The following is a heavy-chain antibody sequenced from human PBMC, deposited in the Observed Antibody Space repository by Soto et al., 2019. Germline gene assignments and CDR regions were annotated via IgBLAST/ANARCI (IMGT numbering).Heavy chain of an antibody. D-gene: IGHD3-10*01. CDR1: GGTFTNYA. J-gene: IGHJ4*02. CDR2: VVPLYGSP. V-gene: IGHV1-69*01. Sequence: QVQLVQSGAEVKKPGSSVKVSCKASGGTFTNYAISWVRQAPGQGLEWMGGVVPLYGSPVYEQKFQARVTITADDCTATPSMGPSSVTTQDTAVYNSWIGSGSDDYWGQGTLVTVSS. CDR3: WIGSGSDDY.